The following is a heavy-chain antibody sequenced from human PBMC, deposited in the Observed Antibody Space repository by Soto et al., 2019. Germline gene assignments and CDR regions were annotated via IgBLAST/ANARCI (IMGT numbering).Heavy chain of an antibody. D-gene: IGHD1-26*01. Sequence: GGSLRLSCTFTFNSYSLNWVRQAPGKGLEWVSSISSGSAYIKYADSVKGRFTISRDNANNLLYHQMSSLRVDDTAVNYCTRDQGGSYDSWFDPWGQGTLVTVSS. V-gene: IGHV3-21*06. J-gene: IGHJ5*02. CDR1: TFNSYS. CDR3: TRDQGGSYDSWFDP. CDR2: ISSGSAYI.